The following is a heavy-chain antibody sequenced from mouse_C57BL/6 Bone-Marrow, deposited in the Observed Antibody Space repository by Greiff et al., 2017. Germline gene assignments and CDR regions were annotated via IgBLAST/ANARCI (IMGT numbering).Heavy chain of an antibody. CDR1: GFTFSSYA. Sequence: EVHLVESGGGLVKPGGSLKLSCAASGFTFSSYAMSWVRQTPEKRLEWVATISDGGSYTYYPANVKGRFTISRDNAKNNLYLQMSHLKSEDTAMYYCARDMDYYGSIYWYFDVWGTGTTVTVSS. CDR2: ISDGGSYT. CDR3: ARDMDYYGSIYWYFDV. J-gene: IGHJ1*03. V-gene: IGHV5-4*01. D-gene: IGHD1-1*01.